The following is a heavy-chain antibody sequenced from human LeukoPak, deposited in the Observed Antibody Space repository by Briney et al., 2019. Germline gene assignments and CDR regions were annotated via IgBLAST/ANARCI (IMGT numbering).Heavy chain of an antibody. CDR1: GDSVSSNSAA. CDR2: TYYRSKWYN. J-gene: IGHJ6*03. V-gene: IGHV6-1*01. Sequence: SQTLSLTCDISGDSVSSNSAAWNWIRQSPLRGLEWLGRTYYRSKWYNDYAVSVKSRITINPDTSKNQFSLQLNSVTPEDTAVYYCARQPYYYYYYMDVWGTGTTVTISS. CDR3: ARQPYYYYYYMDV.